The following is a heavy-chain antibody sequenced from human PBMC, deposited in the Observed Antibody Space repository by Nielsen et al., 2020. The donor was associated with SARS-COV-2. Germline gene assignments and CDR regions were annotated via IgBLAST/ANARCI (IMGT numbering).Heavy chain of an antibody. Sequence: GESLKISCAASGFTFSSYGMHWVRQAPGKGLEWVAVIWYDGSNKYYADSVKGRFTISRDNSKNTLYLQMNSLRAEDTALYYCAKLITGDPDFDLWGRGTLVTVSS. D-gene: IGHD7-27*01. CDR2: IWYDGSNK. CDR3: AKLITGDPDFDL. V-gene: IGHV3-30*02. J-gene: IGHJ2*01. CDR1: GFTFSSYG.